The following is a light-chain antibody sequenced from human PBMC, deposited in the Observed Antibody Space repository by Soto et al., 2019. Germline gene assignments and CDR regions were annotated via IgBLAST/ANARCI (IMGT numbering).Light chain of an antibody. CDR2: GAS. J-gene: IGKJ1*01. CDR3: QHYGSSQWTFGQWT. Sequence: IVLTQSPGTVSLSPGERATLSCRASQSGSSSYLAWYQPRPCQAPRLLIFGASTRATGIPDRFSGSRSGTEFTLTISRLEPEDSAVYFCQHYGSSQWTFGQWTFGEGTKVEI. CDR1: QSGSSSY. V-gene: IGKV3-20*01.